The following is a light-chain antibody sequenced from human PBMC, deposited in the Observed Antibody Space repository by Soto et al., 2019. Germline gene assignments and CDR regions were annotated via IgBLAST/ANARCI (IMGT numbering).Light chain of an antibody. CDR1: SSDVGGYNC. V-gene: IGLV2-14*01. Sequence: QSVLTQPASVSGSPGQSITISCSGTSSDVGGYNCVSWYQQHPGKAPKLMIYDVSNRPSGVSDRFSGSKSGNTASLTISGLQAEDEAEYYCSSCTSSSTFVFGTGTKVTVL. CDR3: SSCTSSSTFV. J-gene: IGLJ1*01. CDR2: DVS.